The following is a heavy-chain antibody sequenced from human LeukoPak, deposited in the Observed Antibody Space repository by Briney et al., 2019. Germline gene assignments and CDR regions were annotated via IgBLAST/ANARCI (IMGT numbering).Heavy chain of an antibody. D-gene: IGHD3-10*01. J-gene: IGHJ4*02. CDR1: GFTFSSYW. V-gene: IGHV3-74*01. CDR3: ARDRGYLGFDS. Sequence: GGSLRLSCAASGFTFSSYWMYWVRQVPGKGLVWVSRINSDGSSATYADSVKGRFTISRDNAKNSLYLQMNSLRAEDTAIYYCARDRGYLGFDSWGQGTLVTVSS. CDR2: INSDGSSA.